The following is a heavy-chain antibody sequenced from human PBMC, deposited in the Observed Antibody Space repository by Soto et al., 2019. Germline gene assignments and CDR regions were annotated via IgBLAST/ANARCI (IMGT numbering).Heavy chain of an antibody. CDR1: GYSFISNW. CDR2: IYPGDSDT. Sequence: PGESLKISCKTSGYSFISNWIAWVRKKPGKGLEWVAAIYPGDSDTRYSPSFQGQVTVSADKSITTAYRQWSSLKAPDSAVYYCARHRSYHYDSSGFLNMYDLDVWGQGTTVTVSS. CDR3: ARHRSYHYDSSGFLNMYDLDV. J-gene: IGHJ6*02. D-gene: IGHD3-22*01. V-gene: IGHV5-51*01.